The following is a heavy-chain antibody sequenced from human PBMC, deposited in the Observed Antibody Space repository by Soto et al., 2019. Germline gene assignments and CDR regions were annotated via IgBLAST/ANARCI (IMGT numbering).Heavy chain of an antibody. CDR2: IYYSGST. CDR3: ARVVRYYYDSSGYGFDY. CDR1: GGSISSGGYY. D-gene: IGHD3-22*01. J-gene: IGHJ4*02. Sequence: SETLSLTCTVSGGSISSGGYYWSWIRQHPGKGLEWIGYIYYSGSTYYNPSLKSRVTISVDTSKNQFSLKLSSVTAADTAVYYCARVVRYYYDSSGYGFDYWGQGTLVTVSS. V-gene: IGHV4-31*03.